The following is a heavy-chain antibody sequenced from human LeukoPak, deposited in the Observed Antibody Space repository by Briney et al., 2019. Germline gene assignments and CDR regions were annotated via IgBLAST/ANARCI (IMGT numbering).Heavy chain of an antibody. CDR3: AREGGAEYFQD. Sequence: SSETLSLTCAVSGYSISSGYYWGWIRQPPGKGLEWIGSIYHSGSTYYNPSLKSRVTISVDTSKNQFSLKLSSVTAADTAVYYCAREGGAEYFQDWGQGTLVTVSS. CDR2: IYHSGST. J-gene: IGHJ1*01. D-gene: IGHD1-26*01. V-gene: IGHV4-38-2*01. CDR1: GYSISSGYY.